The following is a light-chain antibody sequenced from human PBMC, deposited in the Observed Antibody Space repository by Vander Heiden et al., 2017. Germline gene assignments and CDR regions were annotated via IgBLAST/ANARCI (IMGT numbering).Light chain of an antibody. CDR2: SKN. V-gene: IGLV1-44*01. J-gene: IGLJ3*02. CDR3: AAWDDSLNGHWV. CDR1: SSNIGSNT. Sequence: QSVLTQPPSASGTPGRRVTISCSGSSSNIGSNTVNWYQQRPGTAPKLSIYSKNQRPAGVPDRVSGSKSGTSASLAISGLQSEDEADYYCAAWDDSLNGHWVFGGGTKLTVL.